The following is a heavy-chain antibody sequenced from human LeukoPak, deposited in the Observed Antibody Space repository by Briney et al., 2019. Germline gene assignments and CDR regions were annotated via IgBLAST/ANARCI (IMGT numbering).Heavy chain of an antibody. CDR3: AAADPGTFDI. CDR2: IWYDGSNK. D-gene: IGHD6-13*01. J-gene: IGHJ3*02. CDR1: LFTFSSYG. V-gene: IGHV3-33*01. Sequence: GGSLRLSCAASLFTFSSYGMHWVRQAPGKGLEWVAVIWYDGSNKYYADSVKGRFTISRDNSKNTRYLQMNSLRAEDTAVYYCAAADPGTFDIWGQGTMVTVSS.